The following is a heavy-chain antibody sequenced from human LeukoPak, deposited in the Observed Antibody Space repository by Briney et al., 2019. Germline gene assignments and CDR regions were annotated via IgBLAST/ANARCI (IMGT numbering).Heavy chain of an antibody. CDR2: INNDGRHT. D-gene: IGHD3-16*01. J-gene: IGHJ6*03. V-gene: IGHV3-23*03. CDR1: GFSFRNFV. Sequence: PGGSLRLSCAASGFSFRNFVKSWVRQAPGKGLEWVSSINNDGRHTYYADSVMGRFTISRDDSKNTIYLQMNSLRADDTAVYYCVKGDYYSYYMDVWGRGVTVTVSS. CDR3: VKGDYYSYYMDV.